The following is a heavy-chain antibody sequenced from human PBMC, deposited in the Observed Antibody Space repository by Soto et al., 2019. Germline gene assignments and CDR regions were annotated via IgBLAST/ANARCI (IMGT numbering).Heavy chain of an antibody. CDR1: GGTFSSYA. Sequence: ASVNVSCKASGGTFSSYAISWVRQAPGQGLEWMGGIIPIFGTANYAQKFQGRVTITADESTSTAYMELSSLRSEDTAVYYCARDKGAYTRAFDSWGQGTMVTVSS. CDR2: IIPIFGTA. J-gene: IGHJ3*02. V-gene: IGHV1-69*13. CDR3: ARDKGAYTRAFDS. D-gene: IGHD3-16*01.